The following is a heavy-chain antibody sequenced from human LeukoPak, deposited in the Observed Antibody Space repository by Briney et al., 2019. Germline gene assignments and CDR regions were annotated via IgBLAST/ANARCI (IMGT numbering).Heavy chain of an antibody. CDR3: PRASGYSYGWNWVDP. Sequence: SGTLSVTCAVSGYSLSSGYYWGWIRPPPGMGVGWLGSSNRSGSTYYNASLKSRVTISVDTPKQQFSLKVNAVTAADRAVYYCPRASGYSYGWNWVDPCGQGTLATVS. CDR1: GYSLSSGYY. J-gene: IGHJ5*02. CDR2: SNRSGST. D-gene: IGHD5-18*01. V-gene: IGHV4-38-2*01.